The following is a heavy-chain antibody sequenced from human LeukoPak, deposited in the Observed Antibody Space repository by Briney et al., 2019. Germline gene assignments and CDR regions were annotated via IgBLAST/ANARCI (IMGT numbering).Heavy chain of an antibody. CDR2: IYHSGDT. CDR3: ANYGGGRRFDP. D-gene: IGHD3-16*01. J-gene: IGHJ5*02. CDR1: GVSITSFY. Sequence: SGTLSLTCSVSGVSITSFYWSWIRQPPGQGLEWIGFIYHSGDTSYNPSLKSRVTISLDTSKNQFSLKLSSVTAADTAVYYCANYGGGRRFDPWGQGTLVTVSS. V-gene: IGHV4-59*01.